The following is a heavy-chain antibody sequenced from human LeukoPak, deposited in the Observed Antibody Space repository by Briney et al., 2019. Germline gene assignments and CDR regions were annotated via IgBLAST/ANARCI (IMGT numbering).Heavy chain of an antibody. J-gene: IGHJ4*02. CDR3: ARQPYSSGWYDY. Sequence: GASLQISCKGSGYSFTSYWIGWVRQLPGKGLEWMGIIYPGDSDTRYSPSFQGQVTISADKSISTAYLQWSSLKASDTAMYYCARQPYSSGWYDYWGQGTLVTVSS. D-gene: IGHD6-19*01. CDR1: GYSFTSYW. CDR2: IYPGDSDT. V-gene: IGHV5-51*01.